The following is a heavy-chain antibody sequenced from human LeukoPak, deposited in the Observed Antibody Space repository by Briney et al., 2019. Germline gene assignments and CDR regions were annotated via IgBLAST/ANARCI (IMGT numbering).Heavy chain of an antibody. V-gene: IGHV1-18*01. CDR2: ISAYNGNT. J-gene: IGHJ4*02. D-gene: IGHD3-3*01. CDR1: GYTFTSYG. Sequence: ASVRVSCKASGYTFTSYGISWVRQAPGQGLEWMGWISAYNGNTNYAQKFQGRVTLTTDTSTSTAYMEVRSLRSDDTAVYYCARDPSPEFFWSGYRPHFDYWGQGTLVTVSS. CDR3: ARDPSPEFFWSGYRPHFDY.